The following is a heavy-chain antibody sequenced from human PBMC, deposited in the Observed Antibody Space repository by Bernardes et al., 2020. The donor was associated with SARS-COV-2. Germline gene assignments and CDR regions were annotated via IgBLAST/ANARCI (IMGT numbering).Heavy chain of an antibody. V-gene: IGHV4-30-4*01. CDR3: ARGTSVITIFGVVNRWFDP. CDR2: IYYSGST. Sequence: LSLTCTVSGGSISSGDYYWSWIRQPPGKGLEWIGYIYYSGSTYYNPSLKSRVTISVDTSKNQFSLKLSSVTAADTAVYYCARGTSVITIFGVVNRWFDPWGQGTLVTVSS. CDR1: GGSISSGDYY. D-gene: IGHD3-3*01. J-gene: IGHJ5*02.